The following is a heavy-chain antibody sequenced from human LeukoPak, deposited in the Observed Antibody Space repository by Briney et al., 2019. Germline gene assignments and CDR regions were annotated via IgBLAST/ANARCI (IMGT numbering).Heavy chain of an antibody. V-gene: IGHV3-23*01. Sequence: GGSLRLSCAASGFTFSNYAMTWVRQPPGKGLECVSSITGSGSRTYYADTVKGRFTISRDSSKNTLFLRMNSLRADDTAVYYCAARPVADNPAPFDYWGQGTLVTVSS. J-gene: IGHJ4*02. CDR3: AARPVADNPAPFDY. CDR1: GFTFSNYA. D-gene: IGHD6-19*01. CDR2: ITGSGSRT.